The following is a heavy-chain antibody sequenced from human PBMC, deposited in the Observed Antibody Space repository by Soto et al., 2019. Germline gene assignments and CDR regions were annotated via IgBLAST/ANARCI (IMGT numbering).Heavy chain of an antibody. CDR1: GGSISSGGYY. CDR3: ARVDNLIATGDTMNYFDS. Sequence: SETLSLTCTVSGGSISSGGYYWSWIRQHPGKGLEWIGYIYYSGSTYYNPSLKSRVTISVDTSKNQFSLKLSSVTAADTAVYYCARVDNLIATGDTMNYFDSWAEGPLVT. CDR2: IYYSGST. J-gene: IGHJ4*02. D-gene: IGHD2-21*01. V-gene: IGHV4-31*03.